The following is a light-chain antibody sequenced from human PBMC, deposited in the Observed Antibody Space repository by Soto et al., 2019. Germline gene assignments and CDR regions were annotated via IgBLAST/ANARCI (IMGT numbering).Light chain of an antibody. V-gene: IGLV1-44*01. CDR3: AEWDDSLLGVV. J-gene: IGLJ2*01. CDR2: SND. Sequence: QSVLPQPPSASGTPGQTVTISCSGTRSSIGSNTVNWYQQFPGTAPKLLIYSNDLRPSGVPDRISGSKSGTSASLAISGLQSEYEADYYCAEWDDSLLGVVFGGGTKLTVL. CDR1: RSSIGSNT.